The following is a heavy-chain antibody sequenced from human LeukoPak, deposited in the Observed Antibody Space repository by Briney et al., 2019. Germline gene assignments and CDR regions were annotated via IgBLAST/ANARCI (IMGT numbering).Heavy chain of an antibody. D-gene: IGHD1-1*01. CDR2: IIPIFGTA. CDR1: EGTFSSYA. Sequence: SVKVSCKASEGTFSSYAISWVRQAPGQGLEWMGGIIPIFGTANYAQKFQGRVTITADESTSTAYMELSSLRSEDTAVYYCARDSRTIDDPESGRYYYYGMDVWGKGTTVTVSS. V-gene: IGHV1-69*13. CDR3: ARDSRTIDDPESGRYYYYGMDV. J-gene: IGHJ6*04.